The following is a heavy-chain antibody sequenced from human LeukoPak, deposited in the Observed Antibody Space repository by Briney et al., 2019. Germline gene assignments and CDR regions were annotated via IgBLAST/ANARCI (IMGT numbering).Heavy chain of an antibody. J-gene: IGHJ2*01. CDR3: AKGYWYFDL. CDR1: GYSFTDYW. CDR2: IYPSDSDT. V-gene: IGHV5-51*01. Sequence: GESLKISCKGSGYSFTDYWIGLVRQMPGKGLEWMGIIYPSDSDTKYSPSFQGQVTISVDKSISTAYLQWSSLKTSDSAMYYCAKGYWYFDLWGRGTLLTVSS.